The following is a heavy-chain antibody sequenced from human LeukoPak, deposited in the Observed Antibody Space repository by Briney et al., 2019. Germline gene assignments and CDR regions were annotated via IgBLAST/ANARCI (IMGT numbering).Heavy chain of an antibody. CDR3: AKGLGAHDY. CDR1: GFTFSSYG. D-gene: IGHD1-26*01. V-gene: IGHV3-30*18. J-gene: IGHJ4*02. CDR2: ISYDGSNK. Sequence: PGGSLRLSCAASGFTFSSYGMHWVRQAPGKGLEWVAVISYDGSNKYYADSVKGRFTISRDNSKNTLYLQMNSLRAEDTAVYYCAKGLGAHDYWGQGTLVTVSS.